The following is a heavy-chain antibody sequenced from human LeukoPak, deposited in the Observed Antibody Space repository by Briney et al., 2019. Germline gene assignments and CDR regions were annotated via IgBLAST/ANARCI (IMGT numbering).Heavy chain of an antibody. Sequence: PGGSLRLSCAASGFTFSTYWMHWVRQAPGKGLVWVTSIDHDGINTYYADSVKGRFTISRDNSKYTLYLQMNSLRAEDTAVYYCARAYGFRGTTGTSDAFDIWGQGTMVTVSS. CDR3: ARAYGFRGTTGTSDAFDI. CDR2: IDHDGINT. J-gene: IGHJ3*02. V-gene: IGHV3-74*01. D-gene: IGHD1-1*01. CDR1: GFTFSTYW.